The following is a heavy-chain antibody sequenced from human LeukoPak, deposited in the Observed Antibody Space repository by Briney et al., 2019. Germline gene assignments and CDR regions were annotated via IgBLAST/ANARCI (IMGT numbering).Heavy chain of an antibody. V-gene: IGHV3-23*01. D-gene: IGHD5-18*01. CDR2: ISGSGGST. CDR1: GFTFSSYA. J-gene: IGHJ5*02. CDR3: AKSIYSYGRCEA. Sequence: GGSLRLSCAASGFTFSSYAMSWVRQAPGEGLEWVSAISGSGGSTYYADSVKGRFTISRDNSKNTLYLQMNSLRAEDTAVYYCAKSIYSYGRCEAWGQGTLVTVSS.